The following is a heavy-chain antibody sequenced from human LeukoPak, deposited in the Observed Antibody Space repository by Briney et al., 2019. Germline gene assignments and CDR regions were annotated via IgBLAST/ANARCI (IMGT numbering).Heavy chain of an antibody. J-gene: IGHJ4*02. Sequence: SETLSLTCTVSGGSISSSSYYWGWLRQPPGTGLEWIGSIYYSGSTYYNPSLKSRVTISVDTSKNQFSLKLSSVTAADTAVYYCARLALSSSVDYWGQGTLVTVSS. CDR2: IYYSGST. D-gene: IGHD6-6*01. CDR3: ARLALSSSVDY. CDR1: GGSISSSSYY. V-gene: IGHV4-39*01.